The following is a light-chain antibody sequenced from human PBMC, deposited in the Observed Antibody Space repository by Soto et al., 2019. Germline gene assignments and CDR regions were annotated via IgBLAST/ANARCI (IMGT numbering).Light chain of an antibody. J-gene: IGLJ2*01. CDR3: QSYDSSLSGYV. CDR2: GNS. CDR1: SSNIGAGYD. Sequence: QSVLTQPPSVSGAPGQRVTNSCTGSSSNIGAGYDVHWYQQLPGTAPKLLIYGNSNRPSGVPDRFSGSKSGTSASLAITGLQAEDEADYYFQSYDSSLSGYVFGGGTKLTVL. V-gene: IGLV1-40*01.